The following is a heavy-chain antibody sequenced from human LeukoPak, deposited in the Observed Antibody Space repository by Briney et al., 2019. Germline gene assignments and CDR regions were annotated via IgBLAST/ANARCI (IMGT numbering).Heavy chain of an antibody. V-gene: IGHV4-34*01. J-gene: IGHJ6*03. CDR3: ARVYSGTFSRYFYYYMDV. CDR1: GGSFSGYY. D-gene: IGHD3-10*01. Sequence: SETLSLTCAVYGGSFSGYYWTWIRQPPGKGLEWIGEINHSRSTKYSPSLKSRVTISVDTSKKQFSLRLNSVTAADTAVYFCARVYSGTFSRYFYYYMDVWDNGTTVTVSS. CDR2: INHSRST.